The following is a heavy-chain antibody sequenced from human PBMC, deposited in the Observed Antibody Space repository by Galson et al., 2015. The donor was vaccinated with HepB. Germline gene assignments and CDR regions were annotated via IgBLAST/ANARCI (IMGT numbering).Heavy chain of an antibody. CDR2: ISAYNGNT. CDR3: ARIDAYCGGDCYSHFDYYYGMDV. D-gene: IGHD2-21*02. V-gene: IGHV1-18*01. CDR1: GYTFTSYG. J-gene: IGHJ6*02. Sequence: SVKVSCKASGYTFTSYGISWVRQAPGQGLEWMGWISAYNGNTNYAQKLQGRVTMTTDTSTSTAYMELRSLRSDDTAVYYCARIDAYCGGDCYSHFDYYYGMDVWGQGTPVTVSS.